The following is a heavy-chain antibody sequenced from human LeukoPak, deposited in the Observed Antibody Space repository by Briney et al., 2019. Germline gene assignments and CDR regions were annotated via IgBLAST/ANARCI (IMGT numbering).Heavy chain of an antibody. D-gene: IGHD3-16*01. CDR1: GFTFSSYA. CDR3: AKSIRGPGWYFDL. V-gene: IGHV3-23*01. Sequence: GGSLRLSCAASGFTFSSYAMSWVRQAPGKGLEWVSAISGSGVSTYYADSVKGRFTISRDNSKNTLFLQMNNLRAEDTAVFYCAKSIRGPGWYFDLWGRGTLVIVSS. J-gene: IGHJ2*01. CDR2: ISGSGVST.